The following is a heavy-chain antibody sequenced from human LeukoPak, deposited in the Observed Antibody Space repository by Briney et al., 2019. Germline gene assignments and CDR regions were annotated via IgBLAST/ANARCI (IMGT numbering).Heavy chain of an antibody. Sequence: SQTLSLTCTVSGGSISSYYWSWIRQPPGKGLEWIGYIYYSGSTNYNPSLKSRVTISVDTSKNQFSLKLSSVTAADTAVYYCARGGYDFWSGYLDYWGQGTLVTVSS. D-gene: IGHD3-3*01. CDR1: GGSISSYY. J-gene: IGHJ4*02. V-gene: IGHV4-59*01. CDR2: IYYSGST. CDR3: ARGGYDFWSGYLDY.